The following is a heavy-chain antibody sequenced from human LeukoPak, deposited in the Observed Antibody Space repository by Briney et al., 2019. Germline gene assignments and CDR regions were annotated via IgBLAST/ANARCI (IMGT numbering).Heavy chain of an antibody. Sequence: PSETLSLTCAVYGGSFSGYYWSWIRQPPGKGLEWIGEINHSGSTNYNPSLKSRVTISVDTSKNQFSLKLSSVTAADTAVYYCARHGLWFGWFDPWGQGTLVTVSS. CDR1: GGSFSGYY. D-gene: IGHD3-10*01. J-gene: IGHJ5*02. V-gene: IGHV4-34*01. CDR3: ARHGLWFGWFDP. CDR2: INHSGST.